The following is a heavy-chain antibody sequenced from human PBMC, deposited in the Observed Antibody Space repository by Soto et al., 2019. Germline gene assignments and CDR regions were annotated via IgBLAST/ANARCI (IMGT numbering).Heavy chain of an antibody. V-gene: IGHV3-33*01. CDR2: IWYHGTEK. D-gene: IGHD1-1*01. CDR1: GFTFTNYG. CDR3: ERTPNWVEPLDV. Sequence: PGGSLRLSCEASGFTFTNYGIHWARRAPGKGLEWVALIWYHGTEKFYADSVKGRFTISRDNSKNTVFLQLNSLRGEDTAVYYCERTPNWVEPLDVWGQGTMVTVSS. J-gene: IGHJ3*01.